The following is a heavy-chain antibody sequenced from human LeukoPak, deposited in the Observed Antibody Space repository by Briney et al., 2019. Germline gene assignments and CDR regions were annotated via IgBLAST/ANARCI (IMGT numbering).Heavy chain of an antibody. V-gene: IGHV1-69*01. CDR1: GGTFSSYA. CDR3: ASTPDYDILTGYYNAYAFDI. CDR2: IIPIFGTA. D-gene: IGHD3-9*01. J-gene: IGHJ3*02. Sequence: SVKVSCKASGGTFSSYAVSWVRQAPGQGLEWMGGIIPIFGTANYAQKFQGRVTITADESTSTAYMELSSLRSEDTAVYYCASTPDYDILTGYYNAYAFDIWGQGTMVTVSS.